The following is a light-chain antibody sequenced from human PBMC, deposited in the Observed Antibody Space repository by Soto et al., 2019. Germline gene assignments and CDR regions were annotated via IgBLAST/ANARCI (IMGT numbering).Light chain of an antibody. CDR2: KAS. CDR3: QQFNNYPWT. J-gene: IGKJ1*01. Sequence: DIPMTQSPSTLSASVGDRVTITCRTSQSISSWLAWYQQKPGKAPKLLIYKASSLESGVPSRFSGSGSGTEFALTISSLQPDDFATYYCQQFNNYPWTCGQGTSVEIK. V-gene: IGKV1-5*03. CDR1: QSISSW.